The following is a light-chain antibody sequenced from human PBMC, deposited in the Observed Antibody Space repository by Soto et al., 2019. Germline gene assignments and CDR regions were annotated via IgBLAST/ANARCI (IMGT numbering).Light chain of an antibody. V-gene: IGKV1-33*01. Sequence: DIQVTQSPSSVSASVGDRFTITCRASQDIAAYLAWYQHKPGRAPXXLIYDASNLEAGVPSRFRGIGSGTDFTFTISRMQPEDIATYYCQQYENLPTFGQGTRLEIK. CDR3: QQYENLPT. CDR1: QDIAAY. J-gene: IGKJ5*01. CDR2: DAS.